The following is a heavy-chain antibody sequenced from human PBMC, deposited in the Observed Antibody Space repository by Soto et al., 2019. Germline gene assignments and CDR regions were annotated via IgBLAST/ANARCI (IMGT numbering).Heavy chain of an antibody. Sequence: QVQLQQWGAGLLKPSETLSLTCAVYGGSFSGYYWSWILQPPGKGLEWIGASNHSGSTNYNPSLKSRVTISVDTSKTQFSLMLSSVTAADTAVYYCSRGSASYYYYGMDVWGQGTTVTVSS. CDR2: SNHSGST. V-gene: IGHV4-34*01. CDR3: SRGSASYYYYGMDV. CDR1: GGSFSGYY. J-gene: IGHJ6*02.